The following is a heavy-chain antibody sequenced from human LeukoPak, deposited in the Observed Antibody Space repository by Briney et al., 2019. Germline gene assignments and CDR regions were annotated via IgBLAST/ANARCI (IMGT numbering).Heavy chain of an antibody. CDR1: GFTFSSYW. D-gene: IGHD3-9*01. V-gene: IGHV3-7*01. CDR2: IKQDGSEK. CDR3: ARVQYYDILTGLPHRGLPSLYYYYYMDV. Sequence: GGSLRLSCAASGFTFSSYWMSWVRQAPGKGLEWVANIKQDGSEKYYVDSVKGRFTISRDNAKNSLYLQMNSLRAEDTAVYYFARVQYYDILTGLPHRGLPSLYYYYYMDVWGKGTTVTVSS. J-gene: IGHJ6*03.